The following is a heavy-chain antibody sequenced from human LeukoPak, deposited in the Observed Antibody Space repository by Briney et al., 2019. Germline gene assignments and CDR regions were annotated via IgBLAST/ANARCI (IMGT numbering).Heavy chain of an antibody. CDR2: IYDSGST. J-gene: IGHJ4*02. V-gene: IGHV4-31*03. CDR1: GGSISSGGHY. D-gene: IGHD3-10*01. Sequence: SQTLSLTCTVSGGSISSGGHYWTWIRQHPWKGLEWIGHIYDSGSTNHNPSLKSRVTISMDTSKNQISLKLSSVTAADTALYHCAREFSDWGQGSLVTVSS. CDR3: AREFSD.